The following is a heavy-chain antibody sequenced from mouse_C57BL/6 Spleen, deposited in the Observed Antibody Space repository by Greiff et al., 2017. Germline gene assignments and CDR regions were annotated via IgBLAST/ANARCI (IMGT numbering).Heavy chain of an antibody. CDR1: GFTFSDYG. CDR3: ARPLYDYDDVLFAY. D-gene: IGHD2-4*01. J-gene: IGHJ3*01. Sequence: EVQVVESGGGLVKPGGSLKLSCAASGFTFSDYGMHWVRQAPEKGLEWVAYISSGSSTNYYADTVKGRFTISRDNAKNTLFLQMTSLRSEDTAMYYCARPLYDYDDVLFAYWGQGTLVTVSA. V-gene: IGHV5-17*01. CDR2: ISSGSSTN.